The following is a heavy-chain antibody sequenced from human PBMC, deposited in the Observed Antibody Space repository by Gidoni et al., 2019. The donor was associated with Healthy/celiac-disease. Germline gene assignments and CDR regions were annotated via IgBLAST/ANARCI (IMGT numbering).Heavy chain of an antibody. D-gene: IGHD1-26*01. CDR3: ARGRLGRYFTRPGGTSNWFDP. CDR1: GGSFSGYY. J-gene: IGHJ5*02. Sequence: QVQLQQWGAGLLKPSETLSLTCAVYGGSFSGYYWRWIRQPPGKGLEWIGEITHSGSTNYNPSLKSRVTISVDTSKNQFSLKLSSVTAADTAVYYCARGRLGRYFTRPGGTSNWFDPWGQGTLVTVSS. CDR2: ITHSGST. V-gene: IGHV4-34*01.